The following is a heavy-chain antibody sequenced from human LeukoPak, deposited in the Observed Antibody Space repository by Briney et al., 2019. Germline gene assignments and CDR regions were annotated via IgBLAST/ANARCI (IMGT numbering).Heavy chain of an antibody. D-gene: IGHD6-13*01. CDR1: GFTFSSYS. CDR2: ISTSSTYI. Sequence: GRSLRLSCAASGFTFSSYSMNWVRQAPGKGLEWVSSISTSSTYIYYADSVKGRFTISRDNAKNSVYLQMNSLGVEDTAVYYCARIGYSSSCFDYWGQGTLVTVSS. CDR3: ARIGYSSSCFDY. J-gene: IGHJ4*02. V-gene: IGHV3-21*01.